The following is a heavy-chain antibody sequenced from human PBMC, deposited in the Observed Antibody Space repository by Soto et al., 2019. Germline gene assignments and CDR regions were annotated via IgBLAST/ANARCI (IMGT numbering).Heavy chain of an antibody. D-gene: IGHD4-17*01. J-gene: IGHJ6*03. CDR3: ARSSSPVTYLLPPYYYYYMDV. CDR2: IIPILGIA. V-gene: IGHV1-69*02. CDR1: GGTFSSYT. Sequence: QVQLVQSGAEVKKPGSSVKVSCKASGGTFSSYTISWVRQAPGQGLEWMGRIIPILGIANYAQKFQGRVTITADKATSTAYMELSSLRSEDTAVYYCARSSSPVTYLLPPYYYYYMDVWGKGTTVTVSS.